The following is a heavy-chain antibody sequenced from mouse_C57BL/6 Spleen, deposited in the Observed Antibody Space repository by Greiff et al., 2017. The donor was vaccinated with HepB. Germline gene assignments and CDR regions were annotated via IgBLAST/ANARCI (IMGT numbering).Heavy chain of an antibody. CDR1: GYTFTSYT. D-gene: IGHD1-1*01. J-gene: IGHJ2*01. V-gene: IGHV1-4*01. CDR3: ARDGITTVVATFDY. Sequence: VQLQQSGADLARPGASVKMSCKASGYTFTSYTMHWVKQRPGQGLEWIGYINPSSGYTKYNQKFKDKATLTADKSSSTAYMQLSSLTSEDSAVYYCARDGITTVVATFDYWGQGTTLTVSS. CDR2: INPSSGYT.